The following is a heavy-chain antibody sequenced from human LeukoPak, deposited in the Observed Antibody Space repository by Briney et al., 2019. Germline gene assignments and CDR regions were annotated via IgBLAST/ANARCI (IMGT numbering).Heavy chain of an antibody. J-gene: IGHJ6*03. Sequence: SGGSLRLSCAASGFTLSSYLMSWVRQAPGKGLEWVGRIKSKTDGGTTDYAAPVKGRFTISRDDSKNTLYLQMNSLKTEDTAVYYCTTVSIVVVPAAMGPYYYYYMDVWGKGTTVTVSS. CDR1: GFTLSSYL. CDR3: TTVSIVVVPAAMGPYYYYYMDV. D-gene: IGHD2-2*01. V-gene: IGHV3-15*01. CDR2: IKSKTDGGTT.